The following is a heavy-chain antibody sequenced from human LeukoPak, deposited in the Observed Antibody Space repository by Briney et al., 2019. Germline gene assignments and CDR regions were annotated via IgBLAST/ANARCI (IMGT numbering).Heavy chain of an antibody. V-gene: IGHV1-2*02. J-gene: IGHJ6*03. CDR1: GYTFTGYY. D-gene: IGHD2-2*01. CDR2: INPNSGVT. Sequence: ASVKVSCKASGYTFTGYYMHWVRQAPGQGLEWMGWINPNSGVTNYAQKFQGRVTMTRDTSISTAYMELSRLRSDDTAVYYCARGGDIVVVPASYYYYYMDVWGKGTTVTVSS. CDR3: ARGGDIVVVPASYYYYYMDV.